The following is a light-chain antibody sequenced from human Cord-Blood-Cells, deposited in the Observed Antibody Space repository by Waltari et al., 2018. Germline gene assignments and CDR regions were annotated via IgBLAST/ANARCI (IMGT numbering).Light chain of an antibody. J-gene: IGLJ3*02. CDR2: EVS. Sequence: QSALTQPPSASGSPGQSVTISCTGTSSDVGGYHYVSWYQQHPGKAPKLMIYEVSKRPSGVPDRFSGSKSGNTASLTVSGLQAGDEADYYCSSYAGSNNLVFGGGTKLTVL. CDR3: SSYAGSNNLV. V-gene: IGLV2-8*01. CDR1: SSDVGGYHY.